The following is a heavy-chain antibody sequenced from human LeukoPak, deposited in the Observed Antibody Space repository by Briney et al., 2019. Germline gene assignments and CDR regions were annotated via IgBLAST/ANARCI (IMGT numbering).Heavy chain of an antibody. CDR3: GKDGDAMIRGITDY. J-gene: IGHJ4*02. Sequence: PGGTLRLSCAASGFTFSNYGMSWVRQAPGKGLEWVSAISGSGDTTYYAEYAKGRFTISRDKSKNTLYLEMNSLRAEDTAVYYCGKDGDAMIRGITDYWGQGTLVTVSS. CDR1: GFTFSNYG. V-gene: IGHV3-23*01. D-gene: IGHD3-10*01. CDR2: ISGSGDTT.